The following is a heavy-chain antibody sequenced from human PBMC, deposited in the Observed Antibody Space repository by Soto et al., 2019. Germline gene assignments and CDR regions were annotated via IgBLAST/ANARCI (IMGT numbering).Heavy chain of an antibody. CDR3: AKFQSSSWSNFDY. D-gene: IGHD6-13*01. J-gene: IGHJ4*02. CDR1: GFTFSSYA. V-gene: IGHV3-23*01. CDR2: ISGSGGST. Sequence: EVQLLESGGGLVQPGGSLRLSCAASGFTFSSYAMSWVRQAPGKGLEWVSAISGSGGSTYYADSVKGRFTISRDNSKNTLYLQMTSLRAEDTAVYYCAKFQSSSWSNFDYWGQGTLVTVSS.